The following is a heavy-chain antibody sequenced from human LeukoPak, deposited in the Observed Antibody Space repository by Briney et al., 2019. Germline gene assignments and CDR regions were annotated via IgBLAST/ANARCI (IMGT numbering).Heavy chain of an antibody. Sequence: PSGTLSLTCTVSGGSISSSSYYWGWIRQPPGKGLEWIGSIYYSGSTYYNPSLKSRVTISVDTSKNQFSLKLSSVTAADTAVYYCARVGVHDYGDPGAFDMRGQGTMVTVSS. J-gene: IGHJ3*02. D-gene: IGHD4-17*01. CDR1: GGSISSSSYY. V-gene: IGHV4-39*07. CDR2: IYYSGST. CDR3: ARVGVHDYGDPGAFDM.